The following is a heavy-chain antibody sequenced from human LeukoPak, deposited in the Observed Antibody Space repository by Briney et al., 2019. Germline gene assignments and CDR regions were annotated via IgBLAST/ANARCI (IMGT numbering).Heavy chain of an antibody. D-gene: IGHD4-17*01. CDR1: GGTFSSYA. CDR2: IIPIFRST. Sequence: SVKVSCKASGGTFSSYALSWVRQLPGQGLEWMGLIIPIFRSTNYAQIFQGRVTITADESTSTVYMELTNLGSADTPVYYCARGGYGDYVGWFDPWGQGTLVTVSS. CDR3: ARGGYGDYVGWFDP. V-gene: IGHV1-69*13. J-gene: IGHJ5*02.